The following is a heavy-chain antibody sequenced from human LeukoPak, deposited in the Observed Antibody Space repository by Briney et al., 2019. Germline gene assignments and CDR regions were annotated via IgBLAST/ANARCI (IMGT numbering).Heavy chain of an antibody. D-gene: IGHD3-16*01. V-gene: IGHV3-23*01. CDR3: AKAQSPVLGGGSYFDY. CDR2: ISGSGDST. CDR1: GFTFSNYA. J-gene: IGHJ4*02. Sequence: GGSLRLSCAASGFTFSNYAMRWVRQAPGKGLEWVSGISGSGDSTYYADSVKGRFTISRDNSKNTLYLQMNSLRVEDTAVYYCAKAQSPVLGGGSYFDYWGQGTLVTVSS.